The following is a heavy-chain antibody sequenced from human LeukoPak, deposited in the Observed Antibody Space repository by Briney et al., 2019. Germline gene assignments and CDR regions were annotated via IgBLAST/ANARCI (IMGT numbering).Heavy chain of an antibody. D-gene: IGHD6-13*01. CDR3: AREEIAAADSFDY. CDR1: GFTFSSYS. CDR2: ISSSSSYI. V-gene: IGHV3-21*01. J-gene: IGHJ4*02. Sequence: PGGSLRLSCAASGFTFSSYSMNWVRQAPGKGLEWVSSISSSSSYIYYADSVKGRFTISRDNAKNSLYLQMNSLRAEDTAVYYCAREEIAAADSFDYWGQGTLVTVSS.